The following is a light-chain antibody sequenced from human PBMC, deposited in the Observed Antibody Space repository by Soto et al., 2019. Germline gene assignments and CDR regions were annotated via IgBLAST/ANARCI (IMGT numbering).Light chain of an antibody. J-gene: IGKJ1*01. Sequence: EVLMTQSPATLSVSPGERPTLSCRASQSVSSNLAWYQQKPAQATRLLIYGASTRANGIPARFSGSGSETEFTLTISSLQSEDFAAYYCQQYNNWHPWTFGQGTKVDIK. CDR2: GAS. CDR3: QQYNNWHPWT. CDR1: QSVSSN. V-gene: IGKV3-15*01.